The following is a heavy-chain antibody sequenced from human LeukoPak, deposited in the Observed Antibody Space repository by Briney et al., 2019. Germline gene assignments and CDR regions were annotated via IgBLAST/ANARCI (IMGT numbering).Heavy chain of an antibody. Sequence: SETLSLTCTVSGGSISNHYWSWIRQAPGKGLEWIGYIYYSGSTNYNPSVKSRVTVSVDTSKNQFSLRLSSVTAADTAVYYCAKHLTNAYYDMIWFDPWGQGTLVTVSS. J-gene: IGHJ5*02. V-gene: IGHV4-59*11. CDR2: IYYSGST. CDR3: AKHLTNAYYDMIWFDP. CDR1: GGSISNHY. D-gene: IGHD3-22*01.